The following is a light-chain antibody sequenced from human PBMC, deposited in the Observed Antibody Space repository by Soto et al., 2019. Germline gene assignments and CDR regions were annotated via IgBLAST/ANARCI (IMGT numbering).Light chain of an antibody. Sequence: QPVLTQPPSVSAAPGQKVTISCSGSSSNIGNNYVSWYQQLPGTAPKLLIYDNNKRPSGIPDRFSGSKSGTLATLGITGLQTGDEADYYCGTWDSSLSAVVFGGGTKLTVL. V-gene: IGLV1-51*01. CDR1: SSNIGNNY. J-gene: IGLJ2*01. CDR3: GTWDSSLSAVV. CDR2: DNN.